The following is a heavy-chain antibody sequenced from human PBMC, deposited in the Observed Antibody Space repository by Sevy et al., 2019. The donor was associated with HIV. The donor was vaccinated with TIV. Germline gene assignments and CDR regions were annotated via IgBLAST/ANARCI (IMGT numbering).Heavy chain of an antibody. CDR3: AKGLRGTTTNNWFDP. Sequence: GESLKISCAASGFPFSSYAMSWVRQAPGKGLEWVSTISGSGVSDYYADSVKCRFTISSDNSKNTLFLQMHSLRAEDTAVYYCAKGLRGTTTNNWFDPWGQGTLVTVSS. D-gene: IGHD4-17*01. J-gene: IGHJ5*02. CDR2: ISGSGVSD. V-gene: IGHV3-23*01. CDR1: GFPFSSYA.